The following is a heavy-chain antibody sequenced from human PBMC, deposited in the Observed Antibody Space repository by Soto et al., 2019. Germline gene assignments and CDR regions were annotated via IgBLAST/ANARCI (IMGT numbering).Heavy chain of an antibody. D-gene: IGHD2-15*01. J-gene: IGHJ4*02. CDR1: GYTFTTFG. V-gene: IGHV1-18*01. CDR3: AREYCSADRCYGGDY. CDR2: ISTYTGNT. Sequence: VQLVQSGAEVKNPGASVKVSCKASGYTFTTFGISLVRQAPGQGLEGMGWISTYTGNTNYIQKLQGRVTMTTDTSTSTAFMELRSLNSDDTAFYYCAREYCSADRCYGGDYWGLGTLVTVST.